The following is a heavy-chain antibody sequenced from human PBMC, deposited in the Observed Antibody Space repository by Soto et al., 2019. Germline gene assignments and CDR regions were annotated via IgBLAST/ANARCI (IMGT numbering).Heavy chain of an antibody. CDR1: GYTFTSYG. CDR3: VRDASSGYRGWWDP. CDR2: LIPYNGDR. D-gene: IGHD5-12*01. J-gene: IGHJ5*02. Sequence: GASVKVSCKASGYTFTSYGISWVRQAPGQGPEWMGLLIPYNGDRIYAQKFQGRVIPTTDTATNTAYMELGSLRSDDTAVYYCVRDASSGYRGWWDPWGQGTLVTVSS. V-gene: IGHV1-18*01.